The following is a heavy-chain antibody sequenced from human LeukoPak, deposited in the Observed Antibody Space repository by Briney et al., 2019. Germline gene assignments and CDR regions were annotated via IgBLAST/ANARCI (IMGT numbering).Heavy chain of an antibody. CDR1: GFTFSSYG. CDR2: ISYDGSNK. CDR3: ARVGISRDCSSTSCPYYFDY. J-gene: IGHJ4*02. D-gene: IGHD2-2*01. V-gene: IGHV3-30*03. Sequence: GGSLRLSCAASGFTFSSYGMHWVRQAPGKGLEWVAVISYDGSNKYYADSVKGRFTISRDNSKNTLYLQMNSLRAEDTAVYYCARVGISRDCSSTSCPYYFDYWGQGTLVTVSS.